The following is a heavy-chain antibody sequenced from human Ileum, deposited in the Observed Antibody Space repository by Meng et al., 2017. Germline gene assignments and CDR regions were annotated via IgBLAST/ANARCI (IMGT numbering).Heavy chain of an antibody. Sequence: GESLKISCAASGFTFSSYAVHWVRQAPGKGLEWAAVISYDGSNKYYADSVKGRFTISRDNSKNTLYLQMNSLRAEDTAVYYCARTTSVAVHSNFDFWAPGTLVTVSS. V-gene: IGHV3-30*04. CDR1: GFTFSSYA. CDR3: ARTTSVAVHSNFDF. CDR2: ISYDGSNK. D-gene: IGHD6-19*01. J-gene: IGHJ4*02.